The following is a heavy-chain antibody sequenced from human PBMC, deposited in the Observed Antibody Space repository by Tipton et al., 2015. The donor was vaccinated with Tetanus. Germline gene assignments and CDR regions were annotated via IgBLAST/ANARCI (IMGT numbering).Heavy chain of an antibody. J-gene: IGHJ4*02. CDR2: IYFSGST. CDR3: ARRDYSDSSVDN. Sequence: TLSLTCTVSGGSIRSSSYYWGWIRQPPGKGLEWIGSIYFSGSTYYNPSLKSRVTIYVDTSKKQFSLRLSSVTAADTAVYYCARRDYSDSSVDNWGQGTLVTVSS. CDR1: GGSIRSSSYY. V-gene: IGHV4-39*01. D-gene: IGHD3-22*01.